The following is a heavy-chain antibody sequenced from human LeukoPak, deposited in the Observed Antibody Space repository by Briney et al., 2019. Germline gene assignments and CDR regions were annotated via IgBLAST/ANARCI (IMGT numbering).Heavy chain of an antibody. Sequence: SETLSLTCTVSSGSISTYYWNGIRQPPGKGLEWIGYIYYSGSTNYNPALKSRVTMSVDTSKNQFSLYLTSVTAADTAVYYCAREGKLTGYFGGLGFNYWGQGILVTVSS. CDR1: SGSISTYY. V-gene: IGHV4-59*01. J-gene: IGHJ4*02. D-gene: IGHD6-19*01. CDR3: AREGKLTGYFGGLGFNY. CDR2: IYYSGST.